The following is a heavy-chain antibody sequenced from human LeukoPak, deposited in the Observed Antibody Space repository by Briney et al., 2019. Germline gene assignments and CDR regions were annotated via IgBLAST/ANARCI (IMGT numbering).Heavy chain of an antibody. Sequence: GGSLRLSCATSGFTFSNACMSWVRQAPGKGLEWVGHIKGKTDGGTTDYAAPVQGRFTISRDDSKNTLYLQVNSLKTEDTDVYYCTTGTWIQLWLADYWGQGTLVTVSS. CDR1: GFTFSNAC. J-gene: IGHJ4*02. CDR2: IKGKTDGGTT. CDR3: TTGTWIQLWLADY. V-gene: IGHV3-15*01. D-gene: IGHD5-18*01.